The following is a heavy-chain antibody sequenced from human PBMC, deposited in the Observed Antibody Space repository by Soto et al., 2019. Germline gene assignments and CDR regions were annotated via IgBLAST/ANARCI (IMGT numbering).Heavy chain of an antibody. J-gene: IGHJ4*02. CDR3: ARTLYDFWSGYYDY. CDR1: GGSISSGGYY. Sequence: SETLSLTCTVSGGSISSGGYYWSWIRQHPGKGLEWIGYIYYSGSTYYNPSLNSRVTISVDTSKNHFSLKLSSVTAADTAVYYCARTLYDFWSGYYDYWGQGTLVTVSS. V-gene: IGHV4-31*03. D-gene: IGHD3-3*01. CDR2: IYYSGST.